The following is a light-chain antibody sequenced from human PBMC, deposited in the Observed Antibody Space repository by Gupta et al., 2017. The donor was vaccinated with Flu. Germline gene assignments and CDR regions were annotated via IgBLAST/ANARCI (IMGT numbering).Light chain of an antibody. V-gene: IGKV3-20*01. Sequence: EIVLTQSPGTLSLSPGERATLSCRASQSVNNNLLTWYQQKPGQAPRLLIYGASSRATGIPDRFSGSGSGTDFTLTIRRLEPEDFAVYYCQQDGSSLYTFGQGTKLEIK. CDR3: QQDGSSLYT. J-gene: IGKJ2*01. CDR1: QSVNNNL. CDR2: GAS.